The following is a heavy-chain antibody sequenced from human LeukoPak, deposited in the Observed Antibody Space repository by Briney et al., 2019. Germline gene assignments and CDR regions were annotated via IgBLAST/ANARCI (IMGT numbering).Heavy chain of an antibody. CDR1: GFTFSGSA. V-gene: IGHV3-23*01. CDR2: ISYSGANS. CDR3: ARDMQLST. D-gene: IGHD3-16*02. Sequence: GGSLILSCSASGFTFSGSAMSWVRQAPGGGLEWVSLISYSGANSYYTDSVRGRFTISRDNSKDTLFLQMNSLRAEDTAIYFCARDMQLSTWGLGTMVTASS. J-gene: IGHJ3*01.